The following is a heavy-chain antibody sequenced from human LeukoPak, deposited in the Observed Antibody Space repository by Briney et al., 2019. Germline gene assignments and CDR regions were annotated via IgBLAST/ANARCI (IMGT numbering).Heavy chain of an antibody. CDR1: GYTFTGYY. D-gene: IGHD2-2*01. CDR3: ARGSRYQLLGVDY. Sequence: ASVKVSCKASGYTFTGYYMHWVRQAPGQGLEWMGWINPNGGGTNYAQKFQGRVTMTRDTSISTAYMELSRLRSDDTAVYYCARGSRYQLLGVDYWGQGTLVTVSS. V-gene: IGHV1-2*02. J-gene: IGHJ4*02. CDR2: INPNGGGT.